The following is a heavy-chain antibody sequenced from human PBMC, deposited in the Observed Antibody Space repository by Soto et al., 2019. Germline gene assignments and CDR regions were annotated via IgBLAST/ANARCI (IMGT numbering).Heavy chain of an antibody. Sequence: GGVLRLSCAASGFTFSDHYMDWVRQAPGKGLEWVGRTRNKANSYTTEYAASVKGRFTISRDDSKNSLYLQMNSLKTEDTAVYYCARGASDYWGQGTLVTVSS. CDR1: GFTFSDHY. CDR2: TRNKANSYTT. CDR3: ARGASDY. J-gene: IGHJ4*02. V-gene: IGHV3-72*01.